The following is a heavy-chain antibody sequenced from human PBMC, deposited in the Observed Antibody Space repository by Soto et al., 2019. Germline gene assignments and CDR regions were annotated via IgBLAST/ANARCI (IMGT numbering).Heavy chain of an antibody. CDR1: GFTFSNYG. V-gene: IGHV3-30*18. D-gene: IGHD2-15*01. Sequence: GGSLRLSCAASGFTFSNYGMHWVRQTPGKGLEWVAVISYDGNNKYYADSVKGRFTISRDKSKNRLYLQMNSLRTEDTAVYYCAKDRRPHEDGSGGSCYNGFAYWGQGTRVTVSS. CDR2: ISYDGNNK. CDR3: AKDRRPHEDGSGGSCYNGFAY. J-gene: IGHJ4*02.